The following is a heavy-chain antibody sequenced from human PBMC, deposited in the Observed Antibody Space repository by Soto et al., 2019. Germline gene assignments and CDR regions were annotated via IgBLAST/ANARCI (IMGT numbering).Heavy chain of an antibody. CDR2: ISYDGSNK. V-gene: IGHV3-30*18. CDR3: AKDLTYSSSWLREKYYYYYGMDV. J-gene: IGHJ6*02. D-gene: IGHD6-13*01. Sequence: GGSLRLSCAASGFTFSSYGMHWVRQAPGKGLEWVAVISYDGSNKYYADSVKGRFTISRDNSKNTLYLQMNSLRAEDTAVYYCAKDLTYSSSWLREKYYYYYGMDVWGQGTTVTVS. CDR1: GFTFSSYG.